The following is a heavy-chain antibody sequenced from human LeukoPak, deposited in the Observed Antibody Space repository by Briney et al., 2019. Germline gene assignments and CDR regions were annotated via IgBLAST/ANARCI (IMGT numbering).Heavy chain of an antibody. Sequence: SETLSLTCAVSGYSISSGYYWGWIRPPPGKGMEWIGTISDRGSTDNNTSLKRRVNISGDTTKNKLSLKLTSVTAADTAVYYCARLPGASRPRYYFDYWGQGTLVTVSS. CDR3: ARLPGASRPRYYFDY. V-gene: IGHV4-38-2*01. CDR1: GYSISSGYY. CDR2: ISDRGST. D-gene: IGHD6-6*01. J-gene: IGHJ4*02.